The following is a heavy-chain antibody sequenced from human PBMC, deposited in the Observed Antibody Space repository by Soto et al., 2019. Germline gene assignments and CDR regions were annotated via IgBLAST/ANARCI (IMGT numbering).Heavy chain of an antibody. CDR3: AREGIVVGPAAENYYFDY. Sequence: QVQLVESGGGVVQPGRSLRLSCAASGFTFSSYGMHWVRQAPGKGLEWVAVIWYDGSNKYYADSVKGRFTISRDNSKKTLYLQMNSLRAEDTAVYYCAREGIVVGPAAENYYFDYWGQGTLVTVSS. D-gene: IGHD2-2*01. J-gene: IGHJ4*02. CDR2: IWYDGSNK. V-gene: IGHV3-33*01. CDR1: GFTFSSYG.